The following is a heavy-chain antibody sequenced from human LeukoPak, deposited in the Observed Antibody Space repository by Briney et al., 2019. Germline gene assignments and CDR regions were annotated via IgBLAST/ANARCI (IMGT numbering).Heavy chain of an antibody. Sequence: NPGESLKISCKGSGYSFASYWIGWVRQMPGKGLEWIGIIYPGDSDTRYSPSFQGQVTISADKSISTAYLQWSSLKASDTAMYYCARRMVRGVIMGQFDYWGHGTLVTVSS. J-gene: IGHJ4*01. CDR2: IYPGDSDT. CDR1: GYSFASYW. V-gene: IGHV5-51*01. CDR3: ARRMVRGVIMGQFDY. D-gene: IGHD3-10*01.